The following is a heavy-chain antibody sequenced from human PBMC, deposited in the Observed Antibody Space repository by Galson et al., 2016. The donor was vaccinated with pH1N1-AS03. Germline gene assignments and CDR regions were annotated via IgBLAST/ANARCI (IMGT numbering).Heavy chain of an antibody. V-gene: IGHV4-61*02. CDR3: ARGHVDTTLAVDC. D-gene: IGHD5-18*01. Sequence: TLSLTCTVSGDSISDGFFYWTWIRQPAGKGLEWIGRIYPSGNPKYNPSLKSRVPISVDTSKNQFSLQLKSVTAGDTAVYFCARGHVDTTLAVDCWGQGTPVTVSS. CDR1: GDSISDGFFY. CDR2: IYPSGNP. J-gene: IGHJ4*02.